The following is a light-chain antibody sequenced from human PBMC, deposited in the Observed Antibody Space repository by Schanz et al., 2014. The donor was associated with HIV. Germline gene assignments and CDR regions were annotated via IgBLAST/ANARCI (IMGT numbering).Light chain of an antibody. J-gene: IGLJ2*01. CDR3: QSYDSSLSGVV. V-gene: IGLV1-51*01. CDR2: DND. CDR1: SSNIGKEY. Sequence: QSVLTQPPSVSAAPGQKVTISCSGSSSNIGKEYVSWYQQLPGTAPKLLIYDNDKRPSGVPDRFSGSKSGTSASLAITGLQAEDEADYYCQSYDSSLSGVVFGGGTKLTVL.